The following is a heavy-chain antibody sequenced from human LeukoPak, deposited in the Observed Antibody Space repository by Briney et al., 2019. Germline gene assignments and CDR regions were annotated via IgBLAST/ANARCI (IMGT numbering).Heavy chain of an antibody. CDR3: ASCRWNYHYFQS. CDR1: EFTVSSYY. J-gene: IGHJ4*02. CDR2: IYTGGNT. D-gene: IGHD1-7*01. V-gene: IGHV3-66*01. Sequence: GESLKISCAASEFTVSSYYMTWVRQAPGKGLEWVSLIYTGGNTYYADSVKDRFTISRDISRNTLYLQMNSLRADDTAVYYCASCRWNYHYFQSWGQGTLVTVSS.